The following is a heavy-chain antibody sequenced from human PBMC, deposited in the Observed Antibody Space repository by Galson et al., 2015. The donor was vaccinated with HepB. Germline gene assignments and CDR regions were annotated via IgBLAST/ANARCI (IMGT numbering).Heavy chain of an antibody. CDR1: GFTLSSHW. V-gene: IGHV3-74*01. CDR2: IENDGSET. Sequence: SLRLSCAASGFTLSSHWMHWVRQAPGKGLMWVSRIENDGSETSYADSANGRLTISRDNARNTLYLQMHSLRAEDTAVYYCSTIFDSPSDSPSDSWGQGTLVTVSS. CDR3: STIFDSPSDSPSDS. J-gene: IGHJ4*02. D-gene: IGHD3-3*01.